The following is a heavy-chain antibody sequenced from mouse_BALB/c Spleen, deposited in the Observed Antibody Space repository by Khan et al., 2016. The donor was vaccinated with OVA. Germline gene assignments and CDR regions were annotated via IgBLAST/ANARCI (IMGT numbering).Heavy chain of an antibody. J-gene: IGHJ2*01. CDR2: IFYSGTT. CDR3: ARDRGGFDSYYFDY. V-gene: IGHV3-5*02. CDR1: GISITTGNYR. D-gene: IGHD2-2*01. Sequence: EVQLVESGPGLVKPSQTVSLTCTVTGISITTGNYRWSWIRQFPGNQLEWIGYIFYSGTTTYNPSLASRASITRDTSKNQFFLEMNSLTAEDRATYYCARDRGGFDSYYFDYWGQGTTLTVSS.